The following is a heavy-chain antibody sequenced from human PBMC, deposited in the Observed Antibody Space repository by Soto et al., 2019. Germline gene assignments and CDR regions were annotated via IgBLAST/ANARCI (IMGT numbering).Heavy chain of an antibody. J-gene: IGHJ5*02. D-gene: IGHD3-3*01. CDR2: MNPNSGNT. V-gene: IGHV1-8*01. CDR3: AANYDFWSGHRWFDP. CDR1: GYTSTSYD. Sequence: ASVKVSCKASGYTSTSYDINWVRRATGQGLEWMEWMNPNSGNTGYAQKFQGTVTMTRNTSISTAYMELSSLRSQDTAVYYCAANYDFWSGHRWFDPWGQGTLVTVSS.